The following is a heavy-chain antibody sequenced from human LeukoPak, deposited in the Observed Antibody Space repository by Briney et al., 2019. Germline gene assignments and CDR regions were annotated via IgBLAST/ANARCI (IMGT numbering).Heavy chain of an antibody. CDR3: VRESDVWSGPGIGRPLDV. CDR2: IASDGRNK. CDR1: GFTFSSYW. Sequence: GGSLRLSCETSGFTFSSYWMSWVRQAPGKGLEWVVVIASDGRNKYYADSVRGRFSISRDNSENTLYLQLNSLRAEDTAVYHCVRESDVWSGPGIGRPLDVWGKGTTVTVSS. V-gene: IGHV3-30*03. J-gene: IGHJ6*03. D-gene: IGHD3-3*01.